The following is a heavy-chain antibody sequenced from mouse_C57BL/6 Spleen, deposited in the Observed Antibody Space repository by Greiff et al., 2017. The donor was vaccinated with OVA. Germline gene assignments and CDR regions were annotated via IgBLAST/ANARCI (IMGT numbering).Heavy chain of an antibody. CDR1: GFTFSSYA. J-gene: IGHJ4*01. Sequence: EVQLQESGEGLVKPGGSLKLSCAASGFTFSSYAMSWVRQTPEKRLEWVAYISSGGDYIYYADTVKGRFTISRDNARNTLYLQMSSLKSEDTAMYYCTRLIYYDYDSAMDYWGQGTSVTVSS. CDR3: TRLIYYDYDSAMDY. CDR2: ISSGGDYI. V-gene: IGHV5-9-1*02. D-gene: IGHD2-4*01.